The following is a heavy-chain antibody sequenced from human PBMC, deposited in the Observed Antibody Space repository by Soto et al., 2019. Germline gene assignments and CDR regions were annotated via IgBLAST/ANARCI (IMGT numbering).Heavy chain of an antibody. CDR1: GFTFSSYA. V-gene: IGHV3-23*01. CDR3: AKEYEYSSSWERIDY. Sequence: EVQLLESGGGLVRPGGSLRLSCAASGFTFSSYAMSWVRQAPGKGLEWVSAISGSGVSTYYADSVKCRFTISRYNSKNTLYLQMNSLRAEDTAVYYCAKEYEYSSSWERIDYWGQGTLVTVSS. D-gene: IGHD6-13*01. J-gene: IGHJ4*02. CDR2: ISGSGVST.